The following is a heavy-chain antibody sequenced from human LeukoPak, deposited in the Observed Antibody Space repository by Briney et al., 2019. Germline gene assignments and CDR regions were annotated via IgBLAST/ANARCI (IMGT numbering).Heavy chain of an antibody. V-gene: IGHV3-23*01. CDR2: ISGSGGST. Sequence: GGSLRLSCAASGFTFSSYVMSWVRQAPGKGLEWVSVISGSGGSTYYADSVKGRFTISRDNSKNTLYLLMNSLRAEDTAVYYCAKGVLYGGNSRFDYWGQGTLVIVSS. CDR1: GFTFSSYV. D-gene: IGHD4-23*01. CDR3: AKGVLYGGNSRFDY. J-gene: IGHJ4*02.